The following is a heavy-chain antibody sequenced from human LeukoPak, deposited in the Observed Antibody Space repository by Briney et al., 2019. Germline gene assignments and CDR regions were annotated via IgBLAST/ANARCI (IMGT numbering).Heavy chain of an antibody. CDR2: IYSGGST. Sequence: PGGSLRLSCAASGFTVSSNYMSWVRQAPGKGLEWVSVIYSGGSTYYADSVKGRFTISRDNSKNTLYLQMNSLRAEDTAVYYCASGPNYSLRFLDLYYFDYWGQGTLVTVSS. CDR1: GFTVSSNY. V-gene: IGHV3-66*01. D-gene: IGHD3-3*01. CDR3: ASGPNYSLRFLDLYYFDY. J-gene: IGHJ4*02.